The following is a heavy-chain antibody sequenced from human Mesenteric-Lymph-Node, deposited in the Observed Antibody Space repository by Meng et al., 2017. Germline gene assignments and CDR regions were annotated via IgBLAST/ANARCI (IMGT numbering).Heavy chain of an antibody. D-gene: IGHD3-22*01. J-gene: IGHJ4*02. CDR3: ARDLLDYYDRKISWVYYFDY. CDR1: GGSFSGYY. Sequence: SETLSLTCAVYGGSFSGYYWSWIRQPPGKGLEWIGEINHSGSTNYNPSLKSRVTISVDTSKNQFSLKLSSVTAADTAVYYCARDLLDYYDRKISWVYYFDYWGQGTLVTVSS. CDR2: INHSGST. V-gene: IGHV4-34*01.